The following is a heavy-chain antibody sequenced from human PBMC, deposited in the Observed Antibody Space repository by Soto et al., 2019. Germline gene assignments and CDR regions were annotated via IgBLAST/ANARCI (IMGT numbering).Heavy chain of an antibody. D-gene: IGHD3-10*01. J-gene: IGHJ6*02. CDR1: GYIFTSYG. Sequence: HVQLVKSEAEVKNPGASVKVSCKTSGYIFTSYGISWVRQAPGQGLEWMGCISTHNGNTNYAQKLQNRGTMTTDTSTSTAYMELRSLRSEDTSVYYCARENSYYGSETYCFYGMGVCCHGTKVTVSS. V-gene: IGHV1-18*01. CDR2: ISTHNGNT. CDR3: ARENSYYGSETYCFYGMGV.